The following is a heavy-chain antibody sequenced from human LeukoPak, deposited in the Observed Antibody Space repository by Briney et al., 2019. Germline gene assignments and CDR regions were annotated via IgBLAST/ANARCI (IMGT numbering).Heavy chain of an antibody. CDR3: ARDPSEYYYYYYMDV. Sequence: GGSLRLSCAASGFTLSSYWMSWVRQAPGKELEWVANIKQDGSEKYYVDSVKGRFTISRDNAKNSLYLQMNSLRAEDTAVYYCARDPSEYYYYYYMDVWGKRTTVTVSS. J-gene: IGHJ6*03. CDR2: IKQDGSEK. CDR1: GFTLSSYW. V-gene: IGHV3-7*01.